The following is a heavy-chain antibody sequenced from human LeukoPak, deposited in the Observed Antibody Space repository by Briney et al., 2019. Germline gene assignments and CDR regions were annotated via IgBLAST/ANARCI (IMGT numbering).Heavy chain of an antibody. Sequence: PSETLSLTCAVSGYSISSGYYWGRIRQPPGKGLEWIGSIYHSGSTYYNPSLKSRVTISVDTSKNQFSLKLSSVTAADTAVYYCARRRCSSTSCLGFDYWGQGTLVTVSS. CDR3: ARRRCSSTSCLGFDY. CDR2: IYHSGST. D-gene: IGHD2-2*01. V-gene: IGHV4-38-2*01. CDR1: GYSISSGYY. J-gene: IGHJ4*02.